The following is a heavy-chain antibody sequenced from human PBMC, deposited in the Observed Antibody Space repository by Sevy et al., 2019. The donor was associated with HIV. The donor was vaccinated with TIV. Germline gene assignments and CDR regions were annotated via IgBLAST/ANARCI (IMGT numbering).Heavy chain of an antibody. CDR3: ARDQPTDFYYDSSGYYQNTVFDY. CDR2: ISAYNGNT. J-gene: IGHJ4*02. V-gene: IGHV1-18*01. CDR1: GYTFTSYG. Sequence: ASVKVSCKASGYTFTSYGISWVRQAPGQGLEWMGWISAYNGNTNYAQKLQGRVTMTTDTSTSKAYMELRSLRSDDTAGYYCARDQPTDFYYDSSGYYQNTVFDYWGQGTLVTVSS. D-gene: IGHD3-22*01.